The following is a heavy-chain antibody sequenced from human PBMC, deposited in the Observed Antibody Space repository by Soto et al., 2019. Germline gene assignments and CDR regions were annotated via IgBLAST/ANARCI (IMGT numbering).Heavy chain of an antibody. J-gene: IGHJ5*02. CDR3: ARQEGSGNTYRAFLWLDP. CDR2: IYHSGTT. CDR1: GGSMTDSY. Sequence: QVQLQESGPGLVKPSETLSLTCNVSGGSMTDSYWSWIRQSPGKGLEWIAYIYHSGTTKYNPSLKSRVSISIGTSRNQFSLRLTSVTAADTAVYYCARQEGSGNTYRAFLWLDPWGQGTLVTVSS. D-gene: IGHD5-18*01. V-gene: IGHV4-59*08.